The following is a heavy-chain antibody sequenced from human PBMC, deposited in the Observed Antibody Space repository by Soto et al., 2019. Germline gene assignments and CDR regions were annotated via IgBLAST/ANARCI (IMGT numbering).Heavy chain of an antibody. Sequence: VAGGNVGIYDGSWIRKQPGKGLEWIGYIYYSGSTNYNPSLKSRVTISVDTSKNQFSLKLSSVTAADTAVYYCARHRGSGFDYWGEGTLVTRSS. D-gene: IGHD3-10*01. CDR2: IYYSGST. J-gene: IGHJ4*02. V-gene: IGHV4-59*08. CDR1: GGNVGIYD. CDR3: ARHRGSGFDY.